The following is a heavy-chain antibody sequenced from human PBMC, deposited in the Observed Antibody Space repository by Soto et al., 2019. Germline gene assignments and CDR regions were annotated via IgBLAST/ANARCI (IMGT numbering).Heavy chain of an antibody. J-gene: IGHJ3*02. D-gene: IGHD3-3*01. Sequence: ETLSLTCAVYGGSFSGYYWSWIRQPPGKGLEWIGEINHSGSINYNPSLKSRVTISVDTSKNQFSLKLSSVTAADTAVYYCARAEYYDFWSGYYHGAFDIWGQGTMV. CDR2: INHSGSI. CDR3: ARAEYYDFWSGYYHGAFDI. V-gene: IGHV4-34*01. CDR1: GGSFSGYY.